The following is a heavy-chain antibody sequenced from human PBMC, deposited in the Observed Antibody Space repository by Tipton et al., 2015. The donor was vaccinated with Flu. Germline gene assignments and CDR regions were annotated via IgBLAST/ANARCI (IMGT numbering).Heavy chain of an antibody. CDR3: ASFPVPRPQYYYYYMDV. D-gene: IGHD1-14*01. CDR1: GGSISSYY. J-gene: IGHJ6*03. CDR2: IYYSGST. Sequence: TLSLTCTVSGGSISSYYWSWIRQPPGKGLEWIGYIYYSGSTYYNPSLKSRVTISVDTSKNHFSLKLSSVTAADTAVYYCASFPVPRPQYYYYYMDVWGKGTTVTVSS. V-gene: IGHV4-59*08.